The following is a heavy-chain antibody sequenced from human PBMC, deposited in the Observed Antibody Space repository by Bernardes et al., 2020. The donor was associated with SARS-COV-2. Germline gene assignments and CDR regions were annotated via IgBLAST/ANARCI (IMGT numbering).Heavy chain of an antibody. Sequence: GGSLRLSCAASGFTFSSYGMHWVRQAPGKGLEWVAVIWYDGSNKYYADSVKGRFTISRDNSKNTLYLQMNSLRAEDTAVYYCARARYGSGSWDSYGDYWGQGTLVTVSS. CDR3: ARARYGSGSWDSYGDY. D-gene: IGHD3-10*01. J-gene: IGHJ4*02. CDR1: GFTFSSYG. V-gene: IGHV3-33*01. CDR2: IWYDGSNK.